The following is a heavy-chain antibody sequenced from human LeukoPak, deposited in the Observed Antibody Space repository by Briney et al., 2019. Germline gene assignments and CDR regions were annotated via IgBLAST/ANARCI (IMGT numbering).Heavy chain of an antibody. V-gene: IGHV1-69*06. CDR3: AREEVSYYYMDV. Sequence: SVKVSCKASGYTFTSYAISWVRQAPGQGLEWMGGIIPIFGTANYAQKFQGRVTITADKSTSTAYMELSSLRSEDTAVYYCAREEVSYYYMDVWGKGTTVTVSS. J-gene: IGHJ6*03. D-gene: IGHD5/OR15-5a*01. CDR1: GYTFTSYA. CDR2: IIPIFGTA.